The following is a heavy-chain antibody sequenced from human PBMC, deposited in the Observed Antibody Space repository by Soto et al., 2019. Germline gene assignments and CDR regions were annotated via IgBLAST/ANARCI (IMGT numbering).Heavy chain of an antibody. CDR2: IYYSGST. Sequence: SETLSLTCTVSGGSISSGDYYWSWIRQPPGKGLEWIGYIYYSGSTYYNPSLKSRVTISVDTSKNQFSLKLSSVTAADTAVYYCARGKLLWFGAPDAFDIWGQGTMVTVSS. J-gene: IGHJ3*02. CDR3: ARGKLLWFGAPDAFDI. V-gene: IGHV4-30-4*01. CDR1: GGSISSGDYY. D-gene: IGHD3-10*01.